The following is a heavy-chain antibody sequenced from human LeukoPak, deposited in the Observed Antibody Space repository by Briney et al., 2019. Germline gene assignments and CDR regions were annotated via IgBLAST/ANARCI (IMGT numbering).Heavy chain of an antibody. Sequence: GASVKVSCKASGYTFTGYYMHWVRQAPGQGLEWMGWINPNSGGTNYAQKFQGRVTMTRDTSISTAYMELSRLRSEDTAVYYCARAPSFRGLRSRWFDPWGQGTLVTVSS. J-gene: IGHJ5*02. CDR1: GYTFTGYY. CDR3: ARAPSFRGLRSRWFDP. D-gene: IGHD3-16*02. V-gene: IGHV1-2*02. CDR2: INPNSGGT.